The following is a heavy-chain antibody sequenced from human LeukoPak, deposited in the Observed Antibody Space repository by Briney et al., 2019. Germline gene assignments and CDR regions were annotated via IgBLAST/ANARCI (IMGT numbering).Heavy chain of an antibody. J-gene: IGHJ5*02. CDR2: INPYSGAI. Sequence: ASVKVSCKSSGFTFTDEYIHWVRQAPGQGLEWMGWINPYSGAINYAQKFQGRVTMTRDTSISTAYMELSRLRSDDTAVYYCARDPAADAGYSSSWYLGWFDPWGQGTLVTVSS. CDR3: ARDPAADAGYSSSWYLGWFDP. CDR1: GFTFTDEY. V-gene: IGHV1-2*02. D-gene: IGHD6-13*01.